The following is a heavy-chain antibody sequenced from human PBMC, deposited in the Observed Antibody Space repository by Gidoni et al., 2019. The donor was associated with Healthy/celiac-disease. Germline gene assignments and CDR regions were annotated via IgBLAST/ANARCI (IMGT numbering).Heavy chain of an antibody. CDR3: ARGQLVRGCDY. J-gene: IGHJ4*02. CDR2: INHSGRT. CDR1: GGSFSGYY. D-gene: IGHD6-13*01. V-gene: IGHV4-34*01. Sequence: QVQPQQWCAGLLKPSETLSLTCAVYGGSFSGYYWSWIRQPPGKGLEWIGEINHSGRTNYNPSLKSRVTISVDTSKNQFSLKLSSVTAADTAVYYCARGQLVRGCDYWGQGTLVTFSA.